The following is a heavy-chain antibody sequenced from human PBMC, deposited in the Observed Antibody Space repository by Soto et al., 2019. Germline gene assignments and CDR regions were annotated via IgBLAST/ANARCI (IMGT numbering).Heavy chain of an antibody. D-gene: IGHD2-2*01. V-gene: IGHV3-30*18. CDR3: ANYRRSTSCFSGGLEH. CDR1: GFTFSSYG. J-gene: IGHJ4*02. CDR2: ISDDGSNK. Sequence: QVQLVESGGGVVQPGRSLRLSCAASGFTFSSYGMHWVRQAPGKGLEWVAVISDDGSNKYYADSVKGRFTISRDNSKNTLYLQMNSLRAEDTAVYYCANYRRSTSCFSGGLEHWGQGTLVTVSS.